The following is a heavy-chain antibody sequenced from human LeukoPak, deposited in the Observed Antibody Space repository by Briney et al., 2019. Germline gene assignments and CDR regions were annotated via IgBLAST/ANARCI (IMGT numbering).Heavy chain of an antibody. V-gene: IGHV1-46*01. Sequence: ASVKVSCKASGGTFSSYAISWVRQAPGQGLEWMGIINPSGGSTSYAQKFQGRVTMTRDTSTSTVYMELSSLRSEDTAVYYCARALGIYCSSTSCHDYWGQGTLVTVSS. CDR1: GGTFSSYA. J-gene: IGHJ4*02. D-gene: IGHD2-2*01. CDR2: INPSGGST. CDR3: ARALGIYCSSTSCHDY.